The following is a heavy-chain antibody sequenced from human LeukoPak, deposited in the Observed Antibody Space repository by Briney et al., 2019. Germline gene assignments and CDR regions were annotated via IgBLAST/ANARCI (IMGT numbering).Heavy chain of an antibody. CDR2: IFYSGGT. V-gene: IGHV4-59*08. D-gene: IGHD3-16*02. CDR3: ARHASAGTYRNFFDV. Sequence: SETLSLTCTVSGGSMTGYYWSWIRQSPGKGLDWIGYIFYSGGTKYNRSLKSRVSVSVDTPKKQFSLRLRSVTAADTAVYYCARHASAGTYRNFFDVWGTGALVTVSS. J-gene: IGHJ5*02. CDR1: GGSMTGYY.